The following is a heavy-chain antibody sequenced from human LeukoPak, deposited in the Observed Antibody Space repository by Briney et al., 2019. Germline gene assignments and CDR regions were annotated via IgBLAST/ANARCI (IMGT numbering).Heavy chain of an antibody. CDR1: GFTFSSYS. CDR2: ISSSSYI. CDR3: ARDRGSSGWQNWFDP. D-gene: IGHD6-19*01. V-gene: IGHV3-21*01. Sequence: GGSLRLSCAASGFTFSSYSMNWVRQAPGKALEWVSSISSSSYIYYADSVKGRFTISRDNAKNSLYLQMNSLRAEDTAVYYCARDRGSSGWQNWFDPWGQGTLVTVSS. J-gene: IGHJ5*02.